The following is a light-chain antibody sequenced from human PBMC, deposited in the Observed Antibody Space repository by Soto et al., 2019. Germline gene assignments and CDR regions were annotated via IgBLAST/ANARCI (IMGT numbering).Light chain of an antibody. V-gene: IGKV3-15*01. J-gene: IGKJ2*01. Sequence: EIVMTQSPATLSVSPGERATLSCRASQSVSSNLAWYQQKPGQAPRLLIYGASTRATGIPARFSGSGSGTEFTFTISSLQSEDFAVYYWQQYNNWPPTYTFGQGTKLEIK. CDR1: QSVSSN. CDR2: GAS. CDR3: QQYNNWPPTYT.